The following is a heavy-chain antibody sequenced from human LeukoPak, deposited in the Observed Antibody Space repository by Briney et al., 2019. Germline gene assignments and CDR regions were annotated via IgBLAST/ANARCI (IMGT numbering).Heavy chain of an antibody. CDR2: IKQDGSET. Sequence: GGSLRLSCAASGFTFSTYWMTWVRQAPGKGLEWVANIKQDGSETYYVDSVKGRFTISRDNAKNSLYLQMNSLRTEDTAVYYCARLPLRSHFDYWGQGTLVTVSS. CDR3: ARLPLRSHFDY. J-gene: IGHJ4*02. CDR1: GFTFSTYW. V-gene: IGHV3-7*03.